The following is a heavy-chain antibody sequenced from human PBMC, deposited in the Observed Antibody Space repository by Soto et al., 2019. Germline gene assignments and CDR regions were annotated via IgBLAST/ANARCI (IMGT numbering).Heavy chain of an antibody. CDR2: IYYSGST. CDR1: GGSISSYY. Sequence: LSLTCTVSGGSISSYYWSWIRQPPGKGLEWIGYIYYSGSTNYNPSLKSRVTISVDTSKNQFSLKLSSVTAADTAVYYCARDLGNSGSYYALRYYYGMDVWGQGTTVTVSS. V-gene: IGHV4-59*01. D-gene: IGHD1-26*01. J-gene: IGHJ6*02. CDR3: ARDLGNSGSYYALRYYYGMDV.